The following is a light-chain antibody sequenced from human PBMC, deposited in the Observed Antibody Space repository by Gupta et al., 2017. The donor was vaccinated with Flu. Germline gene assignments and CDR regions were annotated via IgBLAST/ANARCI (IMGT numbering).Light chain of an antibody. CDR2: EVT. V-gene: IGLV2-8*01. CDR1: SSEIGAYKY. CDR3: SSHTVSDTFV. J-gene: IGLJ1*01. Sequence: QSALTQPPSASGSPGQSITLPCPGTSSEIGAYKYVSWHQQHAGKAPKLITYEVTKRPSGVPDRFSGSKSGNTASLTVSGLQAEDEGDYYCSSHTVSDTFVFGTGTAVTVL.